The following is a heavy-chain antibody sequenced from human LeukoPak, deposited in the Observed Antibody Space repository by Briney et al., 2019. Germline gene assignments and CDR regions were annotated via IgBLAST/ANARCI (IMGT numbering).Heavy chain of an antibody. CDR1: GYSISSGYY. CDR3: ARDPDGTQV. J-gene: IGHJ4*02. V-gene: IGHV4-38-2*02. D-gene: IGHD1-14*01. Sequence: SETLSLTCAVSGYSISSGYYWGWIRQPPGKGLEWIGSIYHSGSTYYNPSLKSRVTISVDTSKNQFSLKLSSVTAADTAVYYCARDPDGTQVWGQGTPVTVSS. CDR2: IYHSGST.